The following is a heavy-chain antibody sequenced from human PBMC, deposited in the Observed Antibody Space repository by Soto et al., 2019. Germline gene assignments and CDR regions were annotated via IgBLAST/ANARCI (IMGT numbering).Heavy chain of an antibody. V-gene: IGHV3-23*01. CDR3: AKRRYCNGAGCYHHFDD. D-gene: IGHD2-2*01. J-gene: IGHJ4*02. CDR1: GFTFSSYA. CDR2: ITSNGDRT. Sequence: GGSLRLSCAASGFTFSSYAMSWVRQAPGKGLEWVSSITSNGDRTYYADSVKGRFTISRDTSKNTLFLQMNSLRAEDTAVFYCAKRRYCNGAGCYHHFDDWGQGTLVTVSS.